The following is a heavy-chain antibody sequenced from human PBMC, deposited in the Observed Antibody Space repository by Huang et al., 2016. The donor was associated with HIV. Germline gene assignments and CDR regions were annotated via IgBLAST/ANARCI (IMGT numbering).Heavy chain of an antibody. CDR1: GYTFTSYG. Sequence: QVQLLQSGAEVKKPGASVKVSCKASGYTFTSYGISWVRQAPGQGRGWMGWITAYNGDTNYAQKFQGRLTMTTDTSTSTAYMELRSLRSDDTAMYYCAREGIAGDSDWGQGTLVTVSS. CDR2: ITAYNGDT. V-gene: IGHV1-18*01. D-gene: IGHD7-27*01. J-gene: IGHJ4*02. CDR3: AREGIAGDSD.